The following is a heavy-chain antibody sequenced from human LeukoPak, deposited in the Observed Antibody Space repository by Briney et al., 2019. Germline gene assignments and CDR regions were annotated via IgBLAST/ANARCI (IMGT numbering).Heavy chain of an antibody. Sequence: ASVKVSCKASGGTFSSYAISWVRQAPGQGLEWMGRIIPILGIANYAQKFQGRVTITADKSTSTAYMELSSLRSEDTAVYYCARGYSSGPDDAFDIWGQGTMVTVSS. D-gene: IGHD6-19*01. V-gene: IGHV1-69*04. CDR3: ARGYSSGPDDAFDI. J-gene: IGHJ3*02. CDR2: IIPILGIA. CDR1: GGTFSSYA.